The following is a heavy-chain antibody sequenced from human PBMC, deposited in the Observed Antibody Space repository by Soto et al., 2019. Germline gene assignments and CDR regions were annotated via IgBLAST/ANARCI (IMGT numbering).Heavy chain of an antibody. Sequence: SVKVSCKASGGTFSSYAISWVRQAPGQGLEWMGGIIPIFGTANYAQKFQGRVTITADESTSTAYMELSSLRSEDTAVYYCARDLVRRDGYNLFDYWGQGTLVTVSS. CDR1: GGTFSSYA. CDR2: IIPIFGTA. J-gene: IGHJ4*02. D-gene: IGHD5-12*01. CDR3: ARDLVRRDGYNLFDY. V-gene: IGHV1-69*13.